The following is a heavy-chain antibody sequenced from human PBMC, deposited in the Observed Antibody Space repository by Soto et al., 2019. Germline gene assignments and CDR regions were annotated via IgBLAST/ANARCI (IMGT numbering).Heavy chain of an antibody. D-gene: IGHD5-12*01. Sequence: GASVKVSCKASGYTFTSYAMNWVRQAPGQGLEWMGWINTNTGNPTYAQGFTGRFVFSLDTSVSTAYLQICSLKAEDTAVYYCARDALDSGYDFDDYYYYYGMDVWGQGTTVTVSS. V-gene: IGHV7-4-1*01. J-gene: IGHJ6*02. CDR1: GYTFTSYA. CDR3: ARDALDSGYDFDDYYYYYGMDV. CDR2: INTNTGNP.